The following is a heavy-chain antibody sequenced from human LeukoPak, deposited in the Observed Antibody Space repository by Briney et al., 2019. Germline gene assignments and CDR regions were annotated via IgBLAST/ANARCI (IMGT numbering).Heavy chain of an antibody. Sequence: SETPSLTCAVYGGSFSGYYWSWIRQPPGKGLEWIGEINHSGSTNYNPSLKSRVTISVDTSKNQFSLKLSSVTAADTAVYYCARGRSGDYVWGSYRYVAPFDYWGQGTLVTVSS. CDR1: GGSFSGYY. J-gene: IGHJ4*02. CDR3: ARGRSGDYVWGSYRYVAPFDY. CDR2: INHSGST. V-gene: IGHV4-34*01. D-gene: IGHD3-16*02.